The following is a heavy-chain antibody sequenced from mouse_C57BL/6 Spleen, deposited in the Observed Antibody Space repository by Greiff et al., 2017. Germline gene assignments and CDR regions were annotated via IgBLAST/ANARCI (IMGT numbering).Heavy chain of an antibody. CDR1: GYSFTGYY. V-gene: IGHV1-42*01. J-gene: IGHJ2*01. D-gene: IGHD2-3*01. CDR2: INPSTGGP. CDR3: ARGGWLLYYFDY. Sequence: EVQLQQSGPELVKPGASVKISCKASGYSFTGYYMNWVKQSPETRLEWIGEINPSTGGPTYNQKFKAKATLTVDNSSITASMQLKSLTSEDSAVYYCARGGWLLYYFDYGGQGTTRTVSS.